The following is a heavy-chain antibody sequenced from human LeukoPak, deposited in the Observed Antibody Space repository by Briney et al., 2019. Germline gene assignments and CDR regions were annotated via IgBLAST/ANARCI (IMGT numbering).Heavy chain of an antibody. D-gene: IGHD2-2*01. J-gene: IGHJ4*02. CDR1: GYTFAAYF. CDR2: INPNGGDT. V-gene: IGHV1-2*06. Sequence: GASVKVSCKASGYTFAAYFIHWVRRAPGQGLEWMGRINPNGGDTNYAQKFQGRVTMTGDTSSSTAYMELSSLRSDDTAMYYCARVGFTTSWSNFDYWGQGTLVTVSS. CDR3: ARVGFTTSWSNFDY.